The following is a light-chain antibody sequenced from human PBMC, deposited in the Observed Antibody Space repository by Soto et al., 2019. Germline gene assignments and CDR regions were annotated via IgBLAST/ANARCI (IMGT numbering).Light chain of an antibody. V-gene: IGKV1-39*01. J-gene: IGKJ1*01. CDR2: TAS. CDR3: QQTHKTPWT. Sequence: DIQMTQSPSSLPASVGDRVTITCRASQSISAHLNWYQLKPGKAPKLLIYTASTLQSGVPSRFRGSGSGTVFTLAIDGLQPDDFATYYCQQTHKTPWTFGQGTRVVF. CDR1: QSISAH.